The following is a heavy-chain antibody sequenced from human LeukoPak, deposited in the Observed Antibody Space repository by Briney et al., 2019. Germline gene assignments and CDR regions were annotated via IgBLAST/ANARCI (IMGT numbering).Heavy chain of an antibody. CDR2: ISYDGSNK. D-gene: IGHD6-13*01. CDR3: ARGLSGSSSWVDY. Sequence: GGSLRLSCAASGFTFSSYGMHWVRQAPGKGLEWVAVISYDGSNKYYADSVKGRFTISRDNSKNTLYLQMNSLRAEDTAVYYCARGLSGSSSWVDYWGQGTLVTVSS. J-gene: IGHJ4*02. CDR1: GFTFSSYG. V-gene: IGHV3-30*03.